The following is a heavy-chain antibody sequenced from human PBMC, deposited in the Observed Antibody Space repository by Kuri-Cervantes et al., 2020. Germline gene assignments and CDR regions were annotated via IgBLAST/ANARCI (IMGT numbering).Heavy chain of an antibody. D-gene: IGHD6-13*01. V-gene: IGHV3-30-3*01. J-gene: IGHJ1*01. Sequence: LTCAASGFTFSSYAMHWVRQAPGKGLEWVAVISYDGSNKYYADSVKGRFTISRDNSKNTLYLQMNSLRAEDTAVYYCARVGRRVYSSRPGAEYFQHWGQGTLVTVSS. CDR3: ARVGRRVYSSRPGAEYFQH. CDR1: GFTFSSYA. CDR2: ISYDGSNK.